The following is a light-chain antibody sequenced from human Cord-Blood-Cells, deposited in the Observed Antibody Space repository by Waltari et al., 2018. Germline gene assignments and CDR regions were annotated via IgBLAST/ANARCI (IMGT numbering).Light chain of an antibody. CDR2: EGS. J-gene: IGLJ3*02. Sequence: QSALTQPASVSGSPGQSITISCTGTSSDVGGYKLVSWYKQHPVKAPKLMIYEGSKRPSGGSNRFSGSKSGNTASLTLSGLQAEDEADYYCCSYAGSSTWVFGGGTKLTVL. CDR3: CSYAGSSTWV. V-gene: IGLV2-23*01. CDR1: SSDVGGYKL.